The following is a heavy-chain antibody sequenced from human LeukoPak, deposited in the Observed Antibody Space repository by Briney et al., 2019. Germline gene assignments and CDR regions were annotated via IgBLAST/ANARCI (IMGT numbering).Heavy chain of an antibody. CDR1: GFTVSNNY. CDR2: LYSGGNT. D-gene: IGHD3-22*01. CDR3: ARLSDSSTYGAFDI. Sequence: GGSLRLSCAASGFTVSNNYMGWVRQAPGKGLEWVSVLYSGGNTYYPDSVKGRFTISRDNSQNTLYLQMDSLRPEDTAVYYCARLSDSSTYGAFDIWGHGTMVFVSS. V-gene: IGHV3-66*02. J-gene: IGHJ3*02.